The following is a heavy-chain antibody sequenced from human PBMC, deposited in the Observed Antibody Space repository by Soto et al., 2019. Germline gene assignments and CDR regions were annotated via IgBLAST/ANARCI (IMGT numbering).Heavy chain of an antibody. D-gene: IGHD3-16*01. CDR1: GGSISSSSYY. CDR3: ARHNGPLYVGYYYDMDV. J-gene: IGHJ6*02. Sequence: SETLSLTCTVSGGSISSSSYYWGWIRQPPGKGLEWIGSIYYSGYTYYNPSLKSRVTISVDTSKNQFSLKLSSVTAADTAVYYCARHNGPLYVGYYYDMDVWGQGITVTVS. V-gene: IGHV4-39*01. CDR2: IYYSGYT.